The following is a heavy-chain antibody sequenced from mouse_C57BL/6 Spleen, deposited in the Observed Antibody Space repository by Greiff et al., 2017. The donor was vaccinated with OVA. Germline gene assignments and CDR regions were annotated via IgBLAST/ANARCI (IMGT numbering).Heavy chain of an antibody. J-gene: IGHJ1*03. D-gene: IGHD4-1*01. CDR1: GYSITSGYY. V-gene: IGHV3-6*01. CDR3: ARTGRDFDV. Sequence: EVKLMESGPGLVKPSQSLSLTCSVTGYSITSGYYWNWIRQFPGNKLEWMGYISYDGSNNYNPSLKNRISITRDTSKNQIFLKLNSVTTEDTATYYCARTGRDFDVWGTGTTVTVAS. CDR2: ISYDGSN.